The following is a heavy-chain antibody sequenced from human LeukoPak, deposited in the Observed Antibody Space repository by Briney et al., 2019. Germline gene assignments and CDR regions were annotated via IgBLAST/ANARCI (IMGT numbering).Heavy chain of an antibody. J-gene: IGHJ4*02. D-gene: IGHD5-12*01. CDR3: ARGRGEWLGRFDY. CDR2: ITGSGVSA. V-gene: IGHV3-23*01. Sequence: PGGSLRLSCAASGFTFSSYAMSWVRQAPGKGLEWVAAITGSGVSAYYADSVKGLFTISRDNSRNTLYLQMNSLRAEDTAVYYCARGRGEWLGRFDYWGQGTLVAVSS. CDR1: GFTFSSYA.